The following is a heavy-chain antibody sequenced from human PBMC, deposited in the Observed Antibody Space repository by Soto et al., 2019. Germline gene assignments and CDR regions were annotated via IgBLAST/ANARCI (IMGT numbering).Heavy chain of an antibody. V-gene: IGHV3-7*02. Sequence: GGSLRLSCAASEFSFSDYWMAWVRQAPGKGLEWVANLDQGGGEKHYVDSVKGRFTISRDNAKNSLYLQMDSLRPEDTAVYYCAIAMAGKWHPFDYWGHGTLVTVSS. CDR1: EFSFSDYW. J-gene: IGHJ4*01. D-gene: IGHD6-19*01. CDR3: AIAMAGKWHPFDY. CDR2: LDQGGGEK.